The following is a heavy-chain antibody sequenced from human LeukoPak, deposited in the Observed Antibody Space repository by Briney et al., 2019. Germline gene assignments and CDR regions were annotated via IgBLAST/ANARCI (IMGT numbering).Heavy chain of an antibody. CDR1: GGSISSYY. Sequence: SETLSLTCTVPGGSISSYYCSWIRQPPGKGVEWIGYIYYSGRTNYNPSLKSRVTISVDTSKNQFSLKLSSVTAADTAVYYCARSLGHDAFDIWGPGTMVTVSS. V-gene: IGHV4-59*01. CDR3: ARSLGHDAFDI. J-gene: IGHJ3*02. D-gene: IGHD1-26*01. CDR2: IYYSGRT.